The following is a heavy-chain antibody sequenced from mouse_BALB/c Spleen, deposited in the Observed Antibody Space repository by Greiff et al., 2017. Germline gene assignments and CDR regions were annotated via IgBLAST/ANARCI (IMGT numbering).Heavy chain of an antibody. CDR3: NAWSGNYAGYFDY. CDR2: IDPENGDT. V-gene: IGHV14-4*02. D-gene: IGHD2-1*01. J-gene: IGHJ2*01. Sequence: VQLQQSGAELVRSGASVKLSCTASGFNIKDYYMHWVKQRPEQGLEWIGWIDPENGDTEYAPKFQGKATMTADTSSNTAYLQLSSLTSEDTAVYYCNAWSGNYAGYFDYWGQGTTLTGSS. CDR1: GFNIKDYY.